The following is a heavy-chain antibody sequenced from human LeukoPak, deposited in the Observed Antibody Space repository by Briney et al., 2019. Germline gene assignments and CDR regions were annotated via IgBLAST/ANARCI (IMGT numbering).Heavy chain of an antibody. Sequence: VASVKVSCKASGYTFISYIMHWVRQAPGQRLEWMGWINAGNGNTKYSQKFQGRVTMTRDTSTSTVYMELSSLRSEDTAVYYCARQIEGYDDGSDYQGFDYWGQGTLVTVSS. CDR2: INAGNGNT. CDR3: ARQIEGYDDGSDYQGFDY. CDR1: GYTFISYI. V-gene: IGHV1-3*01. D-gene: IGHD3-22*01. J-gene: IGHJ4*02.